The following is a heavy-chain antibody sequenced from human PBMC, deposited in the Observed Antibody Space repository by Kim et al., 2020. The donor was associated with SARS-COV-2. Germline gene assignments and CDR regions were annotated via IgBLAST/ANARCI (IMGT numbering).Heavy chain of an antibody. D-gene: IGHD3-22*01. J-gene: IGHJ2*01. Sequence: ASVKVSCKASGYTFTSYDINWVRQATGQGLEWMGWMNPNSGNTGYAQKFQGRVTMTRNTSISTAYMELSSLRSEDTAVYYCARGFYYYDSSGYYSSGYFDLWGRGTLVTVSP. CDR2: MNPNSGNT. CDR3: ARGFYYYDSSGYYSSGYFDL. CDR1: GYTFTSYD. V-gene: IGHV1-8*01.